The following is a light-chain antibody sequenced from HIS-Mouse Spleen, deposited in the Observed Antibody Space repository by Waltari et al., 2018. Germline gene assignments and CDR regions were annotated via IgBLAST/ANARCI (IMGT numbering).Light chain of an antibody. CDR3: NSRDSSGNHYV. CDR2: GKN. J-gene: IGLJ1*01. CDR1: SLRSYY. Sequence: SSELTQDPAVSVALGQTVRITCQGDSLRSYYASWYQQKPGQAPVLVIYGKNKRPSWIPDRFSGSSSGNTASLTITGAQAEDEADYYCNSRDSSGNHYVFGTGTKVTVL. V-gene: IGLV3-19*01.